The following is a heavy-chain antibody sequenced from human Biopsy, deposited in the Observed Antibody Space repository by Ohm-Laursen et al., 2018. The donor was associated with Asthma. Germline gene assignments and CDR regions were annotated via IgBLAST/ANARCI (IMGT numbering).Heavy chain of an antibody. Sequence: SLRLSCTASGFTFSSYGMHWVRQAPGKGLEWVAVISYDGSNKYYADSVKGRFTISRDNSKNTLYLQMDSLRAEDTAVYYCARESSVAGSSDFDYWGQGTLVTVSS. CDR1: GFTFSSYG. J-gene: IGHJ4*02. CDR3: ARESSVAGSSDFDY. CDR2: ISYDGSNK. V-gene: IGHV3-30*03. D-gene: IGHD6-19*01.